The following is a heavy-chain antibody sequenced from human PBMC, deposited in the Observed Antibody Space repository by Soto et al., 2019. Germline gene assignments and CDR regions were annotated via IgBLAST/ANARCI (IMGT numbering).Heavy chain of an antibody. CDR1: GGSISGYY. J-gene: IGHJ4*02. D-gene: IGHD2-8*02. V-gene: IGHV4-59*01. CDR3: ARVFTGGHLDY. Sequence: SETLSLTCTVSGGSISGYYWSWIRLPPGKGLEWIGYIYYSGSTEYNPSLESRVTMSVDTSKNQFSLQLSSVTAADTAVYYCARVFTGGHLDYWGQGTLVTVS. CDR2: IYYSGST.